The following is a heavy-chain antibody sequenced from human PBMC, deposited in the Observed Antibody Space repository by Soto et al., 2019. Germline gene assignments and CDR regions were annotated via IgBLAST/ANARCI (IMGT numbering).Heavy chain of an antibody. CDR1: GGTFSSYA. Sequence: QVQLVQSGAEVKKPGSSVKVSCKASGGTFSSYAISWVRQAPGQGLEWMGGIIPIFGTANYAQKFQGRVTITADESTSTAYMGLSSLRSEDTAVYYCARDGSITIFGVVIETNWFDPWGQGTLVTVSS. J-gene: IGHJ5*02. CDR2: IIPIFGTA. D-gene: IGHD3-3*01. CDR3: ARDGSITIFGVVIETNWFDP. V-gene: IGHV1-69*01.